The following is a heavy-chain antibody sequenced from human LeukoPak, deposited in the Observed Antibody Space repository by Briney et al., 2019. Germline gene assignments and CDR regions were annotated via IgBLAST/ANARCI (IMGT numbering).Heavy chain of an antibody. Sequence: GGSLRLSCAASGFTVSSNYMSWVRQAPGKGLEWVSLIYSGGTTHYADSVKGRFTISRDNSKNTLNLEINSLRAEDTAVYYCARDTSGIGMDVWGQGTTVTVSS. CDR2: IYSGGTT. D-gene: IGHD3-10*01. CDR1: GFTVSSNY. CDR3: ARDTSGIGMDV. V-gene: IGHV3-53*01. J-gene: IGHJ6*02.